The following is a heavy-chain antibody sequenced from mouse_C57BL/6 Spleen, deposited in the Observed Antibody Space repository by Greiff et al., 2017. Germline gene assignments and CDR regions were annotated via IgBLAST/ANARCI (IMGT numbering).Heavy chain of an antibody. CDR3: ARSGAY. Sequence: VQLHQSGAELVKPGASVKISCKASGYAFSSSCMNWVKQRPGKGLEWIGPIYPGDGDTNYTGKFKGTDTLTADKSSSTAYMQLSGLTSEDSSGYVCARSGAYWGQGTLVTVSA. CDR2: IYPGDGDT. D-gene: IGHD3-1*01. J-gene: IGHJ3*01. V-gene: IGHV1-80*01. CDR1: GYAFSSSC.